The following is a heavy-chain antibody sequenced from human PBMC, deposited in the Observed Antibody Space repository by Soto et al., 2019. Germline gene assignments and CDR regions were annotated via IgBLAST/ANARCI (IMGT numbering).Heavy chain of an antibody. CDR3: ASYHLNSYYYGMDV. Sequence: ALVKVSCKASGYTFTSYGISWVRQAPGQGLEWMGWISAYNGNTDYAQKLQGRVTMTTDTSTSTAYMELRSLRSDDTAVYYCASYHLNSYYYGMDVWGQGTTVTV. CDR1: GYTFTSYG. V-gene: IGHV1-18*01. CDR2: ISAYNGNT. J-gene: IGHJ6*02.